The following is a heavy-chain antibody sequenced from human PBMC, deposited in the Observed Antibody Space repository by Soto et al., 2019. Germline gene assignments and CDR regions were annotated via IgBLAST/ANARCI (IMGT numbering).Heavy chain of an antibody. CDR3: AKEEDSGGYKGFSFDF. Sequence: GGSLRLSCSVSGFTFSNYAMHWVRQAPGEGLEWVSAISGSGGSTYYADSVKDRFTISRDNSKNTLYLQMNSLRAEDTAVYYCAKEEDSGGYKGFSFDFWGQGALVTVSS. CDR1: GFTFSNYA. V-gene: IGHV3-23*01. CDR2: ISGSGGST. D-gene: IGHD3-22*01. J-gene: IGHJ4*02.